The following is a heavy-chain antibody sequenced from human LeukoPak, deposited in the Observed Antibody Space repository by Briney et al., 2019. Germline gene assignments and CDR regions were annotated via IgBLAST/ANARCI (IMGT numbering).Heavy chain of an antibody. CDR2: ISGSGGST. J-gene: IGHJ6*02. CDR3: AKEAYDFWSGYNYGMDV. D-gene: IGHD3-3*01. CDR1: GFTFSSYA. Sequence: GGSLRLSCAASGFTFSSYAMSWVRQAPGKGLEWVSAISGSGGSTYYADSVKGRFTTSRDNSKNTLYLQMNSLRAEDTAVYYCAKEAYDFWSGYNYGMDVWGQGTTVTVSS. V-gene: IGHV3-23*01.